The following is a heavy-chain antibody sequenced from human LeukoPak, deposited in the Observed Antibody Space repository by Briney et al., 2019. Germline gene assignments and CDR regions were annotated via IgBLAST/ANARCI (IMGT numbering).Heavy chain of an antibody. V-gene: IGHV3-66*01. CDR2: IYSGGST. Sequence: GGCLRLSCAASGFTVSSSYMSWVRQAPGKGLEWGSVIYSGGSTYYADSVKGRFTISRDNSKNTLYLQMNSLRAEDTAVYYCARALCSGGSCYDYWGQGTLVTVSS. CDR3: ARALCSGGSCYDY. D-gene: IGHD2-15*01. CDR1: GFTVSSSY. J-gene: IGHJ4*02.